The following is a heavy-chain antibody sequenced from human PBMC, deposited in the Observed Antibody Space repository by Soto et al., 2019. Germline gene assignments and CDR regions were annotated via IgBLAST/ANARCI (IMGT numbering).Heavy chain of an antibody. Sequence: SETLSLTCTVSGGSISSCVYYWSWIRQHPGKGLEWIGYIYYSGSTYYNPSLKSRVTISVDTSKNQFSLKLSSVTAADTAVYYCARDKITGLFDYWGQGTLVTVSS. J-gene: IGHJ4*02. D-gene: IGHD2-8*02. CDR2: IYYSGST. V-gene: IGHV4-31*03. CDR1: GGSISSCVYY. CDR3: ARDKITGLFDY.